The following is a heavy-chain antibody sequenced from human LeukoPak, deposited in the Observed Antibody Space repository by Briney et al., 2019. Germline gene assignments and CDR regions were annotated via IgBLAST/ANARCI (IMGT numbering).Heavy chain of an antibody. D-gene: IGHD2-2*01. Sequence: GGSLRLSCAASGFTVSSNYMSWVRQAPGKGLEWVSVIYSGGSTYYADSVKGRFTISRDNSKNTLYLQMNSLRAEDTAVYYCVRGYCSSTSCYPGAFDIWGQGTMVTVSS. CDR1: GFTVSSNY. CDR3: VRGYCSSTSCYPGAFDI. V-gene: IGHV3-66*01. J-gene: IGHJ3*02. CDR2: IYSGGST.